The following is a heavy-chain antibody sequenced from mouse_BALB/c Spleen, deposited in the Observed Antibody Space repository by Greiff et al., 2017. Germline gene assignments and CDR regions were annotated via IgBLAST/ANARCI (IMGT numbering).Heavy chain of an antibody. CDR1: GYSITSDYA. J-gene: IGHJ2*01. CDR3: ARGSSGLFDY. D-gene: IGHD3-1*01. CDR2: ISYSGST. Sequence: EVMLVESGPGLVKPSQSLSLTCTVTGYSITSDYAWNWIRQFPGNKLEWMGYISYSGSTSYNPSLKSRISITRDTSKNQFFLQLNSVTTEDTATYYCARGSSGLFDYWGQGTTLTVSS. V-gene: IGHV3-2*02.